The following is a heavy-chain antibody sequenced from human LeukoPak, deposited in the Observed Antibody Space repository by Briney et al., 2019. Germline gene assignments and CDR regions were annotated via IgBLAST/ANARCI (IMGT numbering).Heavy chain of an antibody. CDR3: AKGPRRGYSGYDSDTTFDY. V-gene: IGHV3-23*01. D-gene: IGHD5-12*01. Sequence: GGSLRLSCAASGFTFSSHAMTWVRQAPGKGLEWVSAITGSGGSTYYADSVKGRFTISRDNSKNTLYLQMNSLRAEDTAVYYCAKGPRRGYSGYDSDTTFDYWGQGTLVTVSS. J-gene: IGHJ4*02. CDR2: ITGSGGST. CDR1: GFTFSSHA.